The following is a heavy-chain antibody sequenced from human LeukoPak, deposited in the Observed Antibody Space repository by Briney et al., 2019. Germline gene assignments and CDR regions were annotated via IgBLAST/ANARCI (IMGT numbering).Heavy chain of an antibody. CDR3: ARYVVYGSGKYYFDY. D-gene: IGHD3-10*01. V-gene: IGHV4-39*01. CDR1: GGSVSSTTYF. J-gene: IGHJ4*02. Sequence: KPSETLSLTCTVSGGSVSSTTYFWSWIRQPPGKGLEWIASIDYSGSTYCNPSLKSRVTISVDTSENQFSLKLSSVTAADTAVYYCARYVVYGSGKYYFDYWGQGTLVTVSS. CDR2: IDYSGST.